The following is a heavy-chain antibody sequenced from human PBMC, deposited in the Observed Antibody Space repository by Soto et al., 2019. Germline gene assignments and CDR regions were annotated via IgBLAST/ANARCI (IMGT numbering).Heavy chain of an antibody. CDR3: ASLMGYSFDY. V-gene: IGHV4-59*01. CDR1: GGSISSYY. J-gene: IGHJ4*02. D-gene: IGHD5-18*01. CDR2: IYYSGST. Sequence: QVQLQESGPGLVKPSETLSLTCTVSGGSISSYYWSWIRQPPGKGLEWIGYIYYSGSTNYNPSLKSRVTISVDTSKNQFSLKLSSVTAADTAVYYCASLMGYSFDYWGQGTLVTVSS.